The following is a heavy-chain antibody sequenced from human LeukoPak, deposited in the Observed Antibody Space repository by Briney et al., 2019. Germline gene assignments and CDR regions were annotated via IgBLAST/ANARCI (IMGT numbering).Heavy chain of an antibody. D-gene: IGHD3-16*01. V-gene: IGHV3-74*01. Sequence: GGSLRLSCEVSGLSFSNYWMHWVRQASGKGLVWVARTNLHGTAVDYADSVKGRFIISRDNAKNTLFLQMNSLRVEDTAVYYCASAYTYVRLGDHWGQGTLVTVSS. CDR3: ASAYTYVRLGDH. J-gene: IGHJ4*02. CDR1: GLSFSNYW. CDR2: TNLHGTAV.